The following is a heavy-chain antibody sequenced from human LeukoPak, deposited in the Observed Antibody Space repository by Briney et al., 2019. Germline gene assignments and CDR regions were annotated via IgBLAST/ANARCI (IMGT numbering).Heavy chain of an antibody. CDR1: GGSISSYY. CDR2: IYYSGST. D-gene: IGHD3-3*01. J-gene: IGHJ4*02. CDR3: ARAISYYDFWSGPRGYYFDY. V-gene: IGHV4-59*01. Sequence: PSETLSLTCTVSGGSISSYYWSWIRQPPGKGLEWIGYIYYSGSTNYNPSLKSRVTISVDTSKNQFSLKLSSVTAADTAVYYCARAISYYDFWSGPRGYYFDYWGQGTLVTVSS.